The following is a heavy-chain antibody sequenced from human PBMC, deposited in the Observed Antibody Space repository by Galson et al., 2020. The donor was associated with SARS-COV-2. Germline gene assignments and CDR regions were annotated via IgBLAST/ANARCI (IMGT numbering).Heavy chain of an antibody. CDR2: ISGSGGST. V-gene: IGHV3-23*01. CDR1: GFTFSSYA. D-gene: IGHD6-6*01. J-gene: IGHJ6*03. CDR3: AKDRLGEQLVRIYYYHYYMDV. Sequence: GESLKISCAASGFTFSSYAMSWVRQAPGKGLEWVSAISGSGGSTYYADSVKGRFTISRDKSKNTLYLQMNSLRAEDTAVYYWAKDRLGEQLVRIYYYHYYMDVWGKGTTVTVSS.